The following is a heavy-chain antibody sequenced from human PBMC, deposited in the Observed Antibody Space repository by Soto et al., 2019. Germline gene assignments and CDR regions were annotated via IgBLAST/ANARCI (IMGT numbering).Heavy chain of an antibody. CDR3: ARGWGRWPHEKPGDY. V-gene: IGHV1-8*01. D-gene: IGHD3-16*01. CDR1: GYTFSTYD. Sequence: QVPLVQSGAEVRWPGASVKVSCEASGYTFSTYDINWVRQAPGQGLEWMGWVNANSGNAGYAQKFQGRVTMTTSSSIRTAYMELNSLRSEDTAVYYCARGWGRWPHEKPGDYWGQGTLVTVSS. J-gene: IGHJ4*02. CDR2: VNANSGNA.